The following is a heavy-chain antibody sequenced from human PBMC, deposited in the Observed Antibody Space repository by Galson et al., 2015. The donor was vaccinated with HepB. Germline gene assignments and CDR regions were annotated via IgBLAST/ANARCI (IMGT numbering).Heavy chain of an antibody. J-gene: IGHJ3*02. CDR2: INPSGGST. V-gene: IGHV1-46*03. Sequence: SVKVSCKASGYTFTSYYMHWVRQAPGQGLEWMGIINPSGGSTSYAQKFQGRVTMTRDTSTSTVYMELSSLRSEDTAVYYCARDRAFRIQLMADAFDIWGQGTMVTVSS. CDR1: GYTFTSYY. D-gene: IGHD5-18*01. CDR3: ARDRAFRIQLMADAFDI.